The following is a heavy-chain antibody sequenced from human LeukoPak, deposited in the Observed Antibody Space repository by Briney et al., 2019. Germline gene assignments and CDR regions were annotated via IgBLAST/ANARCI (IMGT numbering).Heavy chain of an antibody. V-gene: IGHV4-34*01. Sequence: SETLSLTCAVYGGSFSGYYWSWIRQPPGKGLEWIGEINHSGSTNYNPSLKSRVTVSVDTSKNQFSLKLSSVTAADTAVYYCAGGIHYYDSSGFLDYWGQGTLVTVSS. CDR3: AGGIHYYDSSGFLDY. J-gene: IGHJ4*02. D-gene: IGHD3-22*01. CDR1: GGSFSGYY. CDR2: INHSGST.